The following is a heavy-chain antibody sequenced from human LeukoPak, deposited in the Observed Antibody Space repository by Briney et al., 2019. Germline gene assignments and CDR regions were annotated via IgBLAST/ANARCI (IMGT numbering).Heavy chain of an antibody. Sequence: GGSLRLSCAASGFTFSSYGMHWVRQAPGKGLEWVAVISYDGSNKYYADSVKGRFTISRDNSKNTLYLQMNSLRAEDTAVYYCAKVLARGNDILTGYPFDYWGQGTLVTVSS. CDR2: ISYDGSNK. J-gene: IGHJ4*02. D-gene: IGHD3-9*01. CDR1: GFTFSSYG. CDR3: AKVLARGNDILTGYPFDY. V-gene: IGHV3-30*18.